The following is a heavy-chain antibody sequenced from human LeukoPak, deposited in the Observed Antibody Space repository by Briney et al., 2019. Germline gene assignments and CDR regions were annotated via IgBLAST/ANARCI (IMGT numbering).Heavy chain of an antibody. Sequence: GGSLRLSCAASGFTFTTHWMHWVRHAPGEGLVLVSRINGDGGSTTYADSVKGGFTISTDNAKNTLYLQMNSLRAEDTAVYYCAKAHCSSTSCYSLFDYWGQGTLVTVSS. V-gene: IGHV3-74*01. CDR3: AKAHCSSTSCYSLFDY. D-gene: IGHD2-2*01. CDR1: GFTFTTHW. CDR2: INGDGGST. J-gene: IGHJ4*02.